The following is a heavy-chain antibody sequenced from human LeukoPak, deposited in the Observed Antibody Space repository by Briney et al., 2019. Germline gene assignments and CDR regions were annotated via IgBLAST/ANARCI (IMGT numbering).Heavy chain of an antibody. Sequence: SVKVSCXASGGTFSSYAISWVRQAPGQGLEWMGSIIPIFGTANYAQKFQGRVTITTDESTSTAYMELSSLRSEDTAVYYCAREGYCSSTSCSYNWFDPWGQGTLVTVSS. CDR1: GGTFSSYA. J-gene: IGHJ5*02. D-gene: IGHD2-2*01. CDR3: AREGYCSSTSCSYNWFDP. V-gene: IGHV1-69*05. CDR2: IIPIFGTA.